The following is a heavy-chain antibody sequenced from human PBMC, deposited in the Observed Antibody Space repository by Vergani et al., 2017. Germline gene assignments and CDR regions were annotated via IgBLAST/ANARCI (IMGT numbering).Heavy chain of an antibody. CDR3: AKVGGGSYSAFDY. V-gene: IGHV3-23*01. CDR2: ISGSGGST. J-gene: IGHJ4*02. D-gene: IGHD1-26*01. Sequence: EVQLLESGGGLVQPGGSLRLSCAASGFTFSSYAMSWVRQAPGKGLEWVSAISGSGGSTYYADSVKGRFTISRDNSKNTLYLQMNSRSAEDTAVYYCAKVGGGSYSAFDYWGQGTLVTVSS. CDR1: GFTFSSYA.